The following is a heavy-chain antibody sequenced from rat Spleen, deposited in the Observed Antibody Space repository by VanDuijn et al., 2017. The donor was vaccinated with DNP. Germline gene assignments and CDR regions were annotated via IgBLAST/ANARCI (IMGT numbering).Heavy chain of an antibody. CDR1: GFSLTSYN. CDR3: ARPQYTTGIGYFDY. V-gene: IGHV5-7*01. Sequence: VQLKESGPGLVQPSQTLSLTCTVAGFSLTSYNVHWVRQAPKKGLEWVATISTSGSRTYYPDSVKGRFTISRDNAKTTLYLQMDSLRSEETATYYCARPQYTTGIGYFDYWGQGVMVTVSS. CDR2: ISTSGSRT. J-gene: IGHJ2*01. D-gene: IGHD1-9*01.